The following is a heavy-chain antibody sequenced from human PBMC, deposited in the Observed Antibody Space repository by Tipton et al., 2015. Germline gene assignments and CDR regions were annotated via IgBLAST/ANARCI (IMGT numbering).Heavy chain of an antibody. Sequence: PGLVKPSENLSITCTVSGGSVTSGSYYWSWIRQPPGKGLEWIGCISYTDGAHYNPALKSRVTISVDTSKNQFSLTLNSVAAADTAVYYCARDLEHGMNVWGHGTTVTVSS. J-gene: IGHJ6*02. V-gene: IGHV4-61*01. CDR1: GGSVTSGSYY. CDR3: ARDLEHGMNV. CDR2: ISYTDGA. D-gene: IGHD5-24*01.